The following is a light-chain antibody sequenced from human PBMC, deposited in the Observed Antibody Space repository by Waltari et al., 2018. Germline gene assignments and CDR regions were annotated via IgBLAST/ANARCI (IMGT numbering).Light chain of an antibody. J-gene: IGKJ2*01. Sequence: EIVLTSSPGTLSLSPGERATLSCRASQSVSSNYLAWYQQRPGQAPRLLIHGSSSRATGIPDRFSGSGSGTDFTLTISRLEPEDFAVYYCQQYGRSWNTFGQGTKLEIK. CDR2: GSS. CDR1: QSVSSNY. V-gene: IGKV3-20*01. CDR3: QQYGRSWNT.